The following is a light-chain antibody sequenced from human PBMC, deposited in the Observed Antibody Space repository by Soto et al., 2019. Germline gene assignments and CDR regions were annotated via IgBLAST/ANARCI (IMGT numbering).Light chain of an antibody. CDR1: SSNIGSHT. CDR2: SNN. Sequence: QPVLTQPPSESGTPGQRVTISCSGSSSNIGSHTVNWYQQLPGTAPKLLIYSNNQRPSGVPDRFSGSKSGTSASLAISGLQSEDEADYYCAAWDDSLNVVVFGGGTKLTVL. V-gene: IGLV1-44*01. CDR3: AAWDDSLNVVV. J-gene: IGLJ2*01.